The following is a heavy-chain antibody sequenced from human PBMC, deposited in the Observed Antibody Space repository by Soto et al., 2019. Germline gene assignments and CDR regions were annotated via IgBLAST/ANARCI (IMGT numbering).Heavy chain of an antibody. CDR3: ANDPQTIPRTYNWFDP. Sequence: QVQLVESGGGVVQPGRSLRLSCAASGFSFSSYAMHWVRQAPGKGLEWVAIISYDGSNKYYADSVQGRFALSRDNSKNTLYLQSNNRRAADTAVYYCANDPQTIPRTYNWFDPWGQGSLVTVSS. V-gene: IGHV3-30*18. J-gene: IGHJ5*02. CDR1: GFSFSSYA. CDR2: ISYDGSNK. D-gene: IGHD3-10*01.